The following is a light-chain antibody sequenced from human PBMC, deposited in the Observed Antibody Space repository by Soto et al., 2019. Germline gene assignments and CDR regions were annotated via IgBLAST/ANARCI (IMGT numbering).Light chain of an antibody. J-gene: IGLJ3*02. CDR1: SGSVASNH. Sequence: NFMLTQPHSVSESPGKTVTISCTRSSGSVASNHVQWYQQRPGSAPTTLIYENNQRPSGVPDRFSGSVDSSSNSASLTISRLKTEDEADYYCQSYDSNNVVFGGGTKLTVL. V-gene: IGLV6-57*04. CDR2: ENN. CDR3: QSYDSNNVV.